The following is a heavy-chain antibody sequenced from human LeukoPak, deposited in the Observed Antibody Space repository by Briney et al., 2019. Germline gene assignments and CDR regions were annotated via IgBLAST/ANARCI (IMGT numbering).Heavy chain of an antibody. Sequence: PSETLSLTCTVSGYSISSGYYWGWIRQPPGKGLEWIGSIYHSGSTYYNPSLKSRVTISVDTSKNQFSLKLSSVTAADTAVYYCARDYLPLLTGYFPYFDYWGQGTLVTVSS. V-gene: IGHV4-38-2*02. D-gene: IGHD3-9*01. CDR1: GYSISSGYY. CDR2: IYHSGST. CDR3: ARDYLPLLTGYFPYFDY. J-gene: IGHJ4*02.